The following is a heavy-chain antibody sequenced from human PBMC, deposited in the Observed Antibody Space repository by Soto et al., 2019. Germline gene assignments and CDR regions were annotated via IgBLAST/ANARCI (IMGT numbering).Heavy chain of an antibody. D-gene: IGHD1-26*01. J-gene: IGHJ3*02. V-gene: IGHV4-59*01. CDR2: IYYSGST. Sequence: TSETLSLTCTVSGGSISSYYWSWIRQPPGKGLEWIGYIYYSGSTNYNPSLKSRVTISVDTSKNQFSLKLSSVTAADTAVYYCARARVGTTFYAFDMWGQGTMVTVSS. CDR3: ARARVGTTFYAFDM. CDR1: GGSISSYY.